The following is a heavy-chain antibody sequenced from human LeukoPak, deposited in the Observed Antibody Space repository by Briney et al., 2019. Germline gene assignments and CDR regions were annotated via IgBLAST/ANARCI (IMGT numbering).Heavy chain of an antibody. CDR2: IRYDGSNK. D-gene: IGHD2-21*02. CDR1: GFTFSSYG. Sequence: GGSLRLSCAASGFTFSSYGMHWVRQAPGKGLEWVAFIRYDGSNKYYADSVKGRFTISRDNSKNTLYLQMNSLRAEDTAVYYCARGPAVVVTAIQFRGPIDYWGQGTLVTVSS. CDR3: ARGPAVVVTAIQFRGPIDY. V-gene: IGHV3-30*02. J-gene: IGHJ4*02.